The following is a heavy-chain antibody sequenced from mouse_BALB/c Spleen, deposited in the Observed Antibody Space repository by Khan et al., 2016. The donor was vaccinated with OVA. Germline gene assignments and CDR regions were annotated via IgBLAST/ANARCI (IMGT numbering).Heavy chain of an antibody. J-gene: IGHJ4*01. D-gene: IGHD1-2*01. Sequence: VQLKESGAELMKPGASVKLSCTVSGFNIKDTYMHWVKQRPEQGLEWIGRIDPANGNTKYDPKFQGKATLTADTSSNTAYLQLSSLTSEDTAVYYCCYSLLLNALDYWGQGTSVTVSS. CDR1: GFNIKDTY. CDR3: CYSLLLNALDY. V-gene: IGHV14-3*02. CDR2: IDPANGNT.